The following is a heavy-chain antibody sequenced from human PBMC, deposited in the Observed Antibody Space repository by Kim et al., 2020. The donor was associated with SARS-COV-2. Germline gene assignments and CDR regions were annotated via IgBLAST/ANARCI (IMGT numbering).Heavy chain of an antibody. D-gene: IGHD3-10*01. Sequence: GGSLRLSCAASGFTFSSYAMSWVRQAPGKGLEWVSAISGSGGSTYYADSVKGRFTISRDNSKNTLYLQMNSLRAEDTAVYYCAKEATMVRGVIPPKGYYYYGMDVWGQGTTVTVSS. CDR2: ISGSGGST. CDR3: AKEATMVRGVIPPKGYYYYGMDV. V-gene: IGHV3-23*01. J-gene: IGHJ6*02. CDR1: GFTFSSYA.